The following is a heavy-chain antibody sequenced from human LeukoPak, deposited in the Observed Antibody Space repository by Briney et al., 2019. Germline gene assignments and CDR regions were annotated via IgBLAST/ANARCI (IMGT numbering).Heavy chain of an antibody. Sequence: SSETLSLTCTVSGGSISSSSYYWGWIRQPPGKGLEWIGSIYYSGSTYYNPSLKSRVTISVDTSKNQFSLKLSSVTAADTAVYYCAREGWGLWFGERGNYFDYWGQGTLVTVSS. J-gene: IGHJ4*02. CDR2: IYYSGST. CDR3: AREGWGLWFGERGNYFDY. D-gene: IGHD3-10*01. V-gene: IGHV4-39*02. CDR1: GGSISSSSYY.